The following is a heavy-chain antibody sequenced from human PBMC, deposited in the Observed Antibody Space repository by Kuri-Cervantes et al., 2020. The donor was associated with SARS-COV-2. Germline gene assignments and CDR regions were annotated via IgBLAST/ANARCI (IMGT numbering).Heavy chain of an antibody. V-gene: IGHV4-39*01. CDR1: GDSISGSRYY. J-gene: IGHJ5*01. CDR3: VRQNWDINS. CDR2: ILYSGRT. Sequence: SETLSLTCSVSGDSISGSRYYWGWIRQPPGKGLDWIGSILYSGRTDSNPSLESRVTMSIDTSKNQFSLNLTTLTAADAAVYYCVRQNWDINSRGQGTLVTVSS. D-gene: IGHD1/OR15-1a*01.